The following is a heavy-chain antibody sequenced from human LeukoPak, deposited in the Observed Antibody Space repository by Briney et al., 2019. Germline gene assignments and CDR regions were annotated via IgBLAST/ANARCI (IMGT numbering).Heavy chain of an antibody. CDR2: ISYDGSNK. CDR1: GFTVSSYA. CDR3: AGGYSYGYLKQFDY. J-gene: IGHJ4*02. Sequence: PGGSLRLSCAASGFTVSSYAMHWVRQAPGKGLEWVAVISYDGSNKYYADSVKGRFTISRDNSKNTLYLQMNSLRAEDTAVYYCAGGYSYGYLKQFDYWGQGTLVTVSS. D-gene: IGHD5-18*01. V-gene: IGHV3-30*04.